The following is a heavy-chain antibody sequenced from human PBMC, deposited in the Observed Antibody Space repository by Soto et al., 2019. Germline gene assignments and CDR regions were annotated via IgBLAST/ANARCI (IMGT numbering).Heavy chain of an antibody. Sequence: AASVKVSCTSSDNTFTHYGINWVRQAPGQGLEWMGWISGYNGNTKYAQKFQDRVTMTADTSTRTAFMEVRSLTSDDTGVYFCAATGGNYFGLDVWGQGTTVTVSS. D-gene: IGHD2-8*02. V-gene: IGHV1-18*01. J-gene: IGHJ6*02. CDR1: DNTFTHYG. CDR3: AATGGNYFGLDV. CDR2: ISGYNGNT.